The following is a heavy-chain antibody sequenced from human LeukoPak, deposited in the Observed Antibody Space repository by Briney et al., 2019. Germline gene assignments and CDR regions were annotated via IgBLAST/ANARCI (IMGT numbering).Heavy chain of an antibody. CDR1: GFTFDYSA. D-gene: IGHD3-10*01. V-gene: IGHV3-9*01. J-gene: IGHJ4*02. Sequence: PGGSLRLSCVASGFTFDYSAFHWVRQAPGKGLEWVSGIDFSTNNVDYADSVRGRFTISRDNTKNSLDLQMDSLRAEDTAFYYCAKDNGNGWLGEFAFEYWGQGILVTVSS. CDR3: AKDNGNGWLGEFAFEY. CDR2: IDFSTNNV.